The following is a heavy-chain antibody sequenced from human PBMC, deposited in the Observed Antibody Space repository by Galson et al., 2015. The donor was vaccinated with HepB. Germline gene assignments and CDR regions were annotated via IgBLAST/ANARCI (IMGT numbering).Heavy chain of an antibody. CDR3: ARHYCRGGSCYSPRWFDP. D-gene: IGHD2-15*01. CDR1: GGSISSSSYY. CDR2: IYYGGST. V-gene: IGHV4-39*01. Sequence: ETLSLTCTVSGGSISSSSYYWGWIRQPPGKGLEWIGSIYYGGSTYYNPSFKSRVTMSVDTSKNQFPLKLNSVTAADTTVYYCARHYCRGGSCYSPRWFDPWGQGTLVTVSS. J-gene: IGHJ5*02.